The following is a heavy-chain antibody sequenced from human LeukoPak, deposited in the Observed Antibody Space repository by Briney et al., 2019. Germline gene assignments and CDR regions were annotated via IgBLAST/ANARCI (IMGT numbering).Heavy chain of an antibody. D-gene: IGHD6-13*01. Sequence: GASVKVSCKASGYTFTSYYIHRVRQAPGQGLEWMGIINPSGGSTTYAQKFQGRVTMTRDTSTSTVYMELSSLRSEDTVVYYCARGTSSWGFDYWGQGTLVTVSS. V-gene: IGHV1-46*01. CDR1: GYTFTSYY. CDR3: ARGTSSWGFDY. CDR2: INPSGGST. J-gene: IGHJ4*02.